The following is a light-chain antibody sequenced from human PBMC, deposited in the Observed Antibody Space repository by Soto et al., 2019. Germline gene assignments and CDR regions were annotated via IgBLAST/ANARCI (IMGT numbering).Light chain of an antibody. CDR1: QGIRSA. V-gene: IGKV1D-13*01. CDR3: QQFDDDTLT. CDR2: DAS. J-gene: IGKJ3*01. Sequence: AIQLTQSPSSLSASVGDSVTITCRPSQGIRSALAWYQQEPGRAPKLLIYDASTLETGVPSRFSGSRSGTDFTLTVSSLQPEDFATYYCQQFDDDTLTVGPGTKVDIK.